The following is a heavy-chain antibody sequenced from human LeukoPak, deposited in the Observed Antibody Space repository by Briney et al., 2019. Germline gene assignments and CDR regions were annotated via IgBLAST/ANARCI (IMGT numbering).Heavy chain of an antibody. J-gene: IGHJ5*02. CDR2: ISGSGGST. V-gene: IGHV3-23*01. CDR3: ATRGVVDNNWFDP. Sequence: GGSLRLSCAASGFTFRNYAMSWVRQAPGKGLEWVSTISGSGGSTYYVDSVKGRFTISRDNSKNTLYLQMNSLRAEDTAVYYCATRGVVDNNWFDPWGQGTLVTVSS. D-gene: IGHD2-21*01. CDR1: GFTFRNYA.